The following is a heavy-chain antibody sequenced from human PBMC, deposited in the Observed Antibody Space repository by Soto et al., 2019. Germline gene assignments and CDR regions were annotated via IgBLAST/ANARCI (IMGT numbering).Heavy chain of an antibody. D-gene: IGHD6-6*01. J-gene: IGHJ4*02. CDR3: ARGGRYSSSSEVSI. V-gene: IGHV1-18*04. CDR2: ISAYNGNT. CDR1: GYTFTSYG. Sequence: QVQLVQSGAEMKKPGASVTVSCKASGYTFTSYGSTWVRQAPGQGIEWMGWISAYNGNTNYAQKLQGRVTMTTDTSTSTAYMELRSLRFDDAAVYYCARGGRYSSSSEVSIWGQGTLVTVSA.